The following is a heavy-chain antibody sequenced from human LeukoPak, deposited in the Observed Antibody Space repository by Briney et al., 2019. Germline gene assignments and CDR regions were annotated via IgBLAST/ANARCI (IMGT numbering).Heavy chain of an antibody. V-gene: IGHV1-2*02. CDR3: ARSKGTISITMVRGVIINIYFDY. Sequence: GASVKLSCEASGYTFTGYYMHWVRQAPGQGLEWMGWINPNSGGTNYAQKVQGRVTMTRDTSMSTAYMELSRLRSDDTAVYYCARSKGTISITMVRGVIINIYFDYWGQGTLVTVSS. CDR1: GYTFTGYY. CDR2: INPNSGGT. D-gene: IGHD3-10*01. J-gene: IGHJ4*02.